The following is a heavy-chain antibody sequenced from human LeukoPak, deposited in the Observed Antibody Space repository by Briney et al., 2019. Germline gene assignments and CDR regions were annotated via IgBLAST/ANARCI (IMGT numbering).Heavy chain of an antibody. D-gene: IGHD1-26*01. CDR3: ASYRPFGWGLPIADAFDI. V-gene: IGHV4-39*01. J-gene: IGHJ3*02. Sequence: SETLSLTCTVSGGSISSSSYYWGWIRQPPGKGLEWIGSIYYSGSTYYNPSLKSRVTISVDTSKNQFSLKLSSVTAADTAVYYCASYRPFGWGLPIADAFDIWGQGTMVTVSS. CDR2: IYYSGST. CDR1: GGSISSSSYY.